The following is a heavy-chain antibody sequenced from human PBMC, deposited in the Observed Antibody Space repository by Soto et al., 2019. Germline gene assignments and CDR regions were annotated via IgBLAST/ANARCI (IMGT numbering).Heavy chain of an antibody. CDR3: AGFSPGFGELSVDY. D-gene: IGHD3-10*01. J-gene: IGHJ4*02. V-gene: IGHV1-69*13. CDR1: GGTFSSYA. Sequence: GASVKVSCKASGGTFSSYAISWVRQAPGQGLEWMGGIIPIFGTANYAQKFQGRVTITADESTSTAYMELSSLRSEDTAVYYCAGFSPGFGELSVDYWGQGTLVTVSS. CDR2: IIPIFGTA.